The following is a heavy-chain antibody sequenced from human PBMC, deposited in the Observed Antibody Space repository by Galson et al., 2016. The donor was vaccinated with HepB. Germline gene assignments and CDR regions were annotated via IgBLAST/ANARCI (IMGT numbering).Heavy chain of an antibody. CDR1: GVSISRSNW. D-gene: IGHD3-22*01. J-gene: IGHJ3*01. V-gene: IGHV4-4*02. Sequence: SETLSLTCAVSGVSISRSNWWAWVRQPPGKGLEWIGEVHHSGSTTYKSSLQSRITISVDKSKNHFSLRLTSVTAADTALYYCAAIDSSGYLRGAFDVWGQGAMVTVS. CDR3: AAIDSSGYLRGAFDV. CDR2: VHHSGST.